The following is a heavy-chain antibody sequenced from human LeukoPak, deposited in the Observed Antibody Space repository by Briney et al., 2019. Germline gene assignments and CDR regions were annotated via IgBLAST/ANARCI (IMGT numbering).Heavy chain of an antibody. J-gene: IGHJ4*02. Sequence: GGSLRLSCAASGFTFSSYWMSWVRQAPGKGLEWVANIKQDGSEKYYVDSVKGRFTISRDNAKNSLYLQMNSLRVEDTAVYYCARDRGNDYNRWDYWGQGTLVTVSS. CDR3: ARDRGNDYNRWDY. V-gene: IGHV3-7*01. CDR2: IKQDGSEK. D-gene: IGHD1-1*01. CDR1: GFTFSSYW.